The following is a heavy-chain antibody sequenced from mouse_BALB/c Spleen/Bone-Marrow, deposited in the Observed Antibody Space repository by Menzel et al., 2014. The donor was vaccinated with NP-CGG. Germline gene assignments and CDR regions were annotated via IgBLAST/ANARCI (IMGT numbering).Heavy chain of an antibody. CDR2: IYPGDGDT. CDR3: ARPRDGYYVGAMDY. D-gene: IGHD2-3*01. Sequence: VKLVESGPELVKPGASVKISCKASGYAFSSSWMNWVKQRPGQGLEWIGRIYPGDGDTNYNGKFKGKATLTADKSSSTAYMQLSSLTSVDSAVYFCARPRDGYYVGAMDYWGQGTSVTVSS. V-gene: IGHV1-82*01. J-gene: IGHJ4*01. CDR1: GYAFSSSW.